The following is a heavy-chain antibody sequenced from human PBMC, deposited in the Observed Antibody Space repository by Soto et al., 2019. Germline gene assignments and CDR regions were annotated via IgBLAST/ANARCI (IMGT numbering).Heavy chain of an antibody. V-gene: IGHV3-23*01. D-gene: IGHD3-22*01. CDR1: GFTFSSYA. J-gene: IGHJ3*02. CDR2: ISGSGGST. Sequence: PGGSLRLSCAASGFTFSSYAMSWVVQAPGKGLEWVSAISGSGGSTYYADSVKGRFTISRDNSKNTLYLQMNSLRAEDTAVYYCAKDYYYASSGYDAFDIWGQGTMVTVSS. CDR3: AKDYYYASSGYDAFDI.